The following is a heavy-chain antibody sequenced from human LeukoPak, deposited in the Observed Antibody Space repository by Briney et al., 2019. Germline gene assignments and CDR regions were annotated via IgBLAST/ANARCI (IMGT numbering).Heavy chain of an antibody. V-gene: IGHV3-74*01. CDR1: GFTFSVYW. J-gene: IGHJ4*02. Sequence: GGSLRLSCVASGFTFSVYWMHWVRQGPGKGLVWVSGINSDGSSTYYADSVKGRFTISRDNAKNTLYLQMNSLRAEDTAVYYCAPLPLGDWGQGTLVTVSS. CDR2: INSDGSST. D-gene: IGHD3-16*01. CDR3: APLPLGD.